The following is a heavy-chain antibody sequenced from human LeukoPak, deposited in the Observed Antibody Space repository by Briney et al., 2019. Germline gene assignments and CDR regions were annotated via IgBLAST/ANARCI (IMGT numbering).Heavy chain of an antibody. D-gene: IGHD3-10*01. Sequence: GGSLRLSCAASGFTFSSYSMNWVRQAPGKGLEWVSSISSSSSYIYYADSVKGRFTISRDNAKNSLYLQMNSLRAEDTAVYYCARDRHSMVRGMDVWGQGTTVTVSS. V-gene: IGHV3-21*01. CDR3: ARDRHSMVRGMDV. J-gene: IGHJ6*02. CDR1: GFTFSSYS. CDR2: ISSSSSYI.